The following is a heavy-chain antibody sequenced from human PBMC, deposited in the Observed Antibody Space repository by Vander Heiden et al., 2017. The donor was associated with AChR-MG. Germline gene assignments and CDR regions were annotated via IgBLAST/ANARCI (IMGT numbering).Heavy chain of an antibody. D-gene: IGHD4-17*01. CDR3: ARSIRTLRWVVDY. V-gene: IGHV4-61*02. CDR2: IYTSGST. J-gene: IGHJ4*02. Sequence: QVQLQESGPGLVKPSQTLSLTCTVSGGSISSGSYYWSWIRQPAGKGLEWIGRIYTSGSTNYNASLKSRVTISVDTSKNQFSLKLSSVTAADTAVYYCARSIRTLRWVVDYWGQGTLVTVSS. CDR1: GGSISSGSYY.